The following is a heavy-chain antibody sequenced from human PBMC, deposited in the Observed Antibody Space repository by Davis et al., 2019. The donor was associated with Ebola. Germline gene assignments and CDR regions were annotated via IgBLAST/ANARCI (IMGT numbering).Heavy chain of an antibody. Sequence: GESLKISCADSVITFSSYAMTWVRQAPGKGLEWVSGISGSGGGTYYADSVKGRCTVSRDNSKNTLHLQMNSLRDDDTAVYYCAKDLRDTVVVLPVSFHWGRGTLVTVSS. CDR3: AKDLRDTVVVLPVSFH. D-gene: IGHD2-15*01. V-gene: IGHV3-23*01. CDR1: VITFSSYA. J-gene: IGHJ4*02. CDR2: ISGSGGGT.